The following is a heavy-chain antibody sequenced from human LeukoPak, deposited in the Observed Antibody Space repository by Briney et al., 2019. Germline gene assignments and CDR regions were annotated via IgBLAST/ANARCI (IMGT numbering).Heavy chain of an antibody. CDR3: ARERYYYDSSGWYYFDY. D-gene: IGHD3-22*01. V-gene: IGHV3-33*01. J-gene: IGHJ4*02. CDR1: GFTFSSYG. Sequence: EGSLRLSCAASGFTFSSYGMHWVRQAPGKGLEWVAVIWHDGSNKYYADSVKGRFTISRDNSKNTLYLQMNSLRAEDTAVYYCARERYYYDSSGWYYFDYWGQGTLVTVSS. CDR2: IWHDGSNK.